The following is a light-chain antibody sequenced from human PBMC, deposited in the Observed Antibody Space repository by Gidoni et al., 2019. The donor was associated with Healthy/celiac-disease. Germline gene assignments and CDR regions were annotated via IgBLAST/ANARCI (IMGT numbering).Light chain of an antibody. CDR3: QSYDSSLSAWV. CDR2: GNS. V-gene: IGLV1-40*01. Sequence: QSVLTQPPSGSGAPGQRVTISCTGSSSNIGAGYDVHWYQQLPGTAPKLLIYGNSNRPSGVPDRFSGSKSGTSASLAITGLQAEDEADYYCQSYDSSLSAWVFGGGTKLTVL. CDR1: SSNIGAGYD. J-gene: IGLJ3*02.